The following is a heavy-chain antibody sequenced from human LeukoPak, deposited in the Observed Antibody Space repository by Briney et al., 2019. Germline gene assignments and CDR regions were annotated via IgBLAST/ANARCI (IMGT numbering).Heavy chain of an antibody. CDR2: IYHSGTT. V-gene: IGHV4-38-2*02. Sequence: MASETLSLTCTVSGYSISSGYYWGWIRQPPGKGLEWIGNIYHSGTTSYNPSLKNRVTISVDTSKNQFSLKLSSVTAADTAVYYCARGRRGDFDYWGQGTLVTASS. D-gene: IGHD3-10*01. CDR1: GYSISSGYY. J-gene: IGHJ4*02. CDR3: ARGRRGDFDY.